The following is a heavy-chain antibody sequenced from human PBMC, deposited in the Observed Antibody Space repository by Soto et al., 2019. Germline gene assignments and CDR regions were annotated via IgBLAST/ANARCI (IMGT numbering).Heavy chain of an antibody. CDR2: VYRGDSDT. CDR3: ARGGGMGYCTSTGCYNARYGLDV. D-gene: IGHD2-2*01. Sequence: GESLKISCKGSGYSFTTYWIAWVRQMPGRGLEWMGIVYRGDSDTRYSPSFQGQVTISADKSISTAYLQWSSLKASDTAMYYCARGGGMGYCTSTGCYNARYGLDVWGQGTTGTVSS. J-gene: IGHJ6*02. V-gene: IGHV5-51*01. CDR1: GYSFTTYW.